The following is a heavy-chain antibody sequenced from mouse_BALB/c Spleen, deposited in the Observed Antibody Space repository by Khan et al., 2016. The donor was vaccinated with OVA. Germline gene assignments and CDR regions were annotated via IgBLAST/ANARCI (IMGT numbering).Heavy chain of an antibody. D-gene: IGHD2-13*01. CDR1: GFSITTYG. V-gene: IGHV2-4*02. J-gene: IGHJ4*01. Sequence: QVQLQQSGPGLVQPSQSLSITCTVSGFSITTYGVHWVRQPPGKGLEWLGVIWSGGSTDYNAAFISRLSISKDNSKSQLFFKMNSLQPDDTAIYYCARNWDVDYLYYAMDYWGQGTSVTVSS. CDR2: IWSGGST. CDR3: ARNWDVDYLYYAMDY.